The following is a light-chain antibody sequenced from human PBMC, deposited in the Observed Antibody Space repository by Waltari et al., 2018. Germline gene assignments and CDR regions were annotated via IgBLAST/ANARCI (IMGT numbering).Light chain of an antibody. CDR2: GKN. CDR3: NSRDSGGNHVV. J-gene: IGLJ2*01. V-gene: IGLV3-19*01. CDR1: SLRSYY. Sequence: SSELTPDPAVSVALGPTVMITCQGDSLRSYYASWYQQKPGQAPVLLIYGKNNRPSGIPYRFSGASSGDTASLPITAAQAEDEADYYCNSRDSGGNHVVFGGGTKLTVL.